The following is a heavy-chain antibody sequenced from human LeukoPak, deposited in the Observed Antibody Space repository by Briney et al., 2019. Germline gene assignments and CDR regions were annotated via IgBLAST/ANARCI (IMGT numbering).Heavy chain of an antibody. V-gene: IGHV1-3*01. CDR1: GYTFTNNA. Sequence: ASVKVSCKASGYTFTNNAMHWVRQAPGQRLEWMGWINAGNGNTKYSQKFQGRVTLTRDTSASTAYMELSSLRSDDTAVYYCARVIDMAYFDYWGQGTLVTVSS. J-gene: IGHJ4*02. CDR3: ARVIDMAYFDY. D-gene: IGHD5-24*01. CDR2: INAGNGNT.